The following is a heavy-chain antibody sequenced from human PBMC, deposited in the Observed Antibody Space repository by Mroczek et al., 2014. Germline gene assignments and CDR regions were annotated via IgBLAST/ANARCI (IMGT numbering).Heavy chain of an antibody. D-gene: IGHD1-26*01. CDR1: GGSISSYY. CDR3: ARGIVGATAAMYYYGMDV. J-gene: IGHJ6*02. V-gene: IGHV4-59*01. CDR2: IYYSGST. Sequence: QVQLVESGPGLVKPSETLSLTCTVSGGSISSYYWSWIRQPPGKGLEWIGYIYYSGSTNYNPSLKSRVTISVDTSKNQFSLKLSSVTAADTAVYYCARGIVGATAAMYYYGMDVWGQGTTVTVSS.